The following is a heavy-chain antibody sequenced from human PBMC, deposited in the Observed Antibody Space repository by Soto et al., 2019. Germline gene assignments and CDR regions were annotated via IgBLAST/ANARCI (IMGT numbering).Heavy chain of an antibody. D-gene: IGHD2-15*01. Sequence: QVQLVQSGAEVKKPGASVKVSCKASGYTFTSYAMHWVRQAPGQRLEWMGWINAGNGNTKYSQKFQGRVTITRDTSASTAYMELSSLRSEDTAVYYCARAFGHCSGGSCPPDYYYYYMDVWGKGTTVTVSS. V-gene: IGHV1-3*01. CDR2: INAGNGNT. J-gene: IGHJ6*03. CDR1: GYTFTSYA. CDR3: ARAFGHCSGGSCPPDYYYYYMDV.